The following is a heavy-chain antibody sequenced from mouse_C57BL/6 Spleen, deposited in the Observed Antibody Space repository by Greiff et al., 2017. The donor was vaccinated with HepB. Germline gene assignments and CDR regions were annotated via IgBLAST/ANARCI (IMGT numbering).Heavy chain of an antibody. V-gene: IGHV5-4*01. Sequence: EVKVVESGGGLVKPGGSLKLSCAASGFTFSSYAMSWVRQTPEKRLEWVATISDGGSYTYYPDNVKGRFTISRDNAKNNLYLQMSHLKSEDTAMYYCARDKGGYFDVWGTGTTVTVSS. CDR1: GFTFSSYA. J-gene: IGHJ1*03. CDR2: ISDGGSYT. CDR3: ARDKGGYFDV.